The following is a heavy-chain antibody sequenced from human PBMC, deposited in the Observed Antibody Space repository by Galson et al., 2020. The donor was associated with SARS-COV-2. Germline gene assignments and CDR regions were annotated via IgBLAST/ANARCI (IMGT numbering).Heavy chain of an antibody. D-gene: IGHD3-10*01. CDR3: ARGRMWFELGA. J-gene: IGHJ5*02. CDR1: GFPFTGSG. Sequence: ASVKVYCRASGFPFTGSGINWVRQAPGQGLEWMGWISLYNGNTNYAQKFRGRVTMTKDTSTTTAYMELRSLRSDDTAVFYCARGRMWFELGAWGQGTLLTVSS. CDR2: ISLYNGNT. V-gene: IGHV1-18*01.